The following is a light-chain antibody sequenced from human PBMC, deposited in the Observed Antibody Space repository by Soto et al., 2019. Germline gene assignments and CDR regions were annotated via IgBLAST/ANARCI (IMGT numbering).Light chain of an antibody. CDR1: SSNIGNNY. V-gene: IGLV1-47*01. Sequence: QSVLTQPPSASGTPGQRVTISCSGSSSNIGNNYVHWYHQLPGTAPQLLIYGDSLRPSGVPERFSGSKSGTSVSLAISGLRSEDEGDYYCAQWDDSLSGPVFGGGTK. CDR3: AQWDDSLSGPV. J-gene: IGLJ3*02. CDR2: GDS.